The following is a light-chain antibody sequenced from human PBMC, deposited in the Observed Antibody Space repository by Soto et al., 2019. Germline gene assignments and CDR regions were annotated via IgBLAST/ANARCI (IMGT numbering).Light chain of an antibody. J-gene: IGKJ4*01. CDR1: QSVSSY. CDR3: QQRSNWPPVT. CDR2: DAS. Sequence: EIVLTQSPATLSLSPGERATLSCRASQSVSSYLAWYQQKPGQAPRLLIYDASNRATGIPARFSGSGSGTDFTPTISSLEPEDFAIFYCQQRSNWPPVTFGGGIKVEIK. V-gene: IGKV3-11*01.